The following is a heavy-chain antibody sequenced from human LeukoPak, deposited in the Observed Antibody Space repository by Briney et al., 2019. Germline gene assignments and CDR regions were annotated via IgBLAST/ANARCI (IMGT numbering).Heavy chain of an antibody. D-gene: IGHD5-18*01. J-gene: IGHJ5*02. CDR3: ARREGFNVDTAMFHNWFDP. CDR1: GGSFTSYY. CDR2: IYYIGST. Sequence: PSETLSLTCTVSGGSFTSYYWSWIRQPPGKGLEWIGYIYYIGSTNYNPSLKSRVTISVDTSKNQFSLKLTSVTTADTAVYYCARREGFNVDTAMFHNWFDPWGQGTLATVSS. V-gene: IGHV4-59*01.